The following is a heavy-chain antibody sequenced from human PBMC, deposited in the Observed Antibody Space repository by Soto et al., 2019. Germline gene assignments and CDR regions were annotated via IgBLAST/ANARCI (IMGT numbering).Heavy chain of an antibody. J-gene: IGHJ6*02. CDR2: INYMGIT. Sequence: QVQLQQWGAGLLKPSETLSLTCGVSGGSFRGYSWNWMRQSPEKGLERIGVINYMGITSYNPSLRSRITISLDTSTNPFSLPLTSVTAADTAIYYCARAPMDDYGNYYDGMDVWGQGTTITVS. V-gene: IGHV4-34*01. CDR1: GGSFRGYS. CDR3: ARAPMDDYGNYYDGMDV. D-gene: IGHD4-17*01.